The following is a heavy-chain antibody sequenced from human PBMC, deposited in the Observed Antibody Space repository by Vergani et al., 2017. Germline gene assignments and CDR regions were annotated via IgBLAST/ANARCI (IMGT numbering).Heavy chain of an antibody. CDR3: AKDLISAPWTNGGSGWYQDFDP. J-gene: IGHJ5*02. V-gene: IGHV3-30*18. CDR1: GFSFSNYV. D-gene: IGHD6-13*01. Sequence: QVQLVESGGGVFQPGRSLRLSCAVPGFSFSNYVTHWVRPPPGTGLEWVAALSNDGSNRYYGDSGMGRFTISREISQNTVYLQMNSLRGEDTAVYYCAKDLISAPWTNGGSGWYQDFDPWGQGTLVAVSS. CDR2: LSNDGSNR.